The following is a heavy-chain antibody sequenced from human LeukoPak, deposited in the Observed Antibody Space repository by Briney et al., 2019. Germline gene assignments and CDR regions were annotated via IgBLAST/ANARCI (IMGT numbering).Heavy chain of an antibody. D-gene: IGHD5-18*01. CDR3: ARRGYSYGSDASDI. V-gene: IGHV4-59*08. CDR1: GGSISSYY. CDR2: IYYSGST. Sequence: SETLSLTCTVSGGSISSYYWSWIRQPPGKGLEWIGYIYYSGSTNYNPSLKSRVTISVDTSKNQFSLKLSSVTAADTAVYYCARRGYSYGSDASDIWGQGTMVTVSS. J-gene: IGHJ3*02.